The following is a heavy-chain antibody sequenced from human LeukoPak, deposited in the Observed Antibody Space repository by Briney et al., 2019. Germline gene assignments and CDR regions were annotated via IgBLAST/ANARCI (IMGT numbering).Heavy chain of an antibody. D-gene: IGHD6-19*01. CDR3: ARQGVAGYPPIPTNWFDP. CDR2: IYYSGST. J-gene: IGHJ5*02. CDR1: GGSVSSGSYY. V-gene: IGHV4-39*01. Sequence: PSETLSLTCTVSGGSVSSGSYYWGWIRQPPGKGLEWIGSIYYSGSTYYNPSLKSRVTISVDTSKNQFSLKLSSVTAADTAVYYCARQGVAGYPPIPTNWFDPWGQGTLVTVSS.